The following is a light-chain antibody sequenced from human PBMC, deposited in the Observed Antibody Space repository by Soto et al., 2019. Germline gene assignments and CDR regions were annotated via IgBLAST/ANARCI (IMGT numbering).Light chain of an antibody. V-gene: IGKV3D-20*02. CDR3: QQRSNWPPIT. CDR1: QSVSNNY. CDR2: GAS. J-gene: IGKJ5*01. Sequence: EIVLTQSPGTLSLSPGERATLSCRAIQSVSNNYLAWYQQKPGQAPRLLIYGASNRATGIPDRFSGSGSGTDFTLTISSLQPDDFAVYYCQQRSNWPPITFGQGTRLEIK.